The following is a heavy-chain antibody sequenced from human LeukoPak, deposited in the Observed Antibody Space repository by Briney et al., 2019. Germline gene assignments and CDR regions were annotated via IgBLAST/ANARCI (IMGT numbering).Heavy chain of an antibody. V-gene: IGHV1-69*04. CDR3: AGDLSPRYCSSTSCYKAFDI. D-gene: IGHD2-2*02. CDR2: IIPILGIA. J-gene: IGHJ3*02. CDR1: GGTFSSYA. Sequence: ASVKVSCKASGGTFSSYAISWVRQAPGQGLEWMGRIIPILGIANYAQKFQGRVTITADKSTSTAYMELSSLRSEDTAVYYCAGDLSPRYCSSTSCYKAFDIWGQGTMVTVSS.